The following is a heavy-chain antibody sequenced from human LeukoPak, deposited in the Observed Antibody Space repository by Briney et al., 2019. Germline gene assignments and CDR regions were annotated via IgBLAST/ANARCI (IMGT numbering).Heavy chain of an antibody. Sequence: PSGTLSLTCAVSGVSISSNNWWSWVRQPPGKGLEWIGEIYHSGSSNYNPSLNSRVTISVDKSKNQLSLRLISVTAADTAVYYCATRSVRGYYFDYWGQGTLVTVSS. CDR3: ATRSVRGYYFDY. D-gene: IGHD2-2*01. CDR1: GVSISSNNW. CDR2: IYHSGSS. J-gene: IGHJ4*02. V-gene: IGHV4-4*02.